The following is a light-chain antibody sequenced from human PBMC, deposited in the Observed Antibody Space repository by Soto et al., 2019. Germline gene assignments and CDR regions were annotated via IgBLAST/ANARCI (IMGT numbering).Light chain of an antibody. CDR3: SSYAGSNNRV. V-gene: IGLV2-8*01. J-gene: IGLJ1*01. CDR1: SSDGGGYNY. Sequence: QSALTQPPSASGSPGQSVTISCTGTSSDGGGYNYVSWYQQHPGKAPKLMMYEVSKRPSGVPDRFSGSKSGNTASLTVSGLQAEDEADYYCSSYAGSNNRVFGTGTKLTAL. CDR2: EVS.